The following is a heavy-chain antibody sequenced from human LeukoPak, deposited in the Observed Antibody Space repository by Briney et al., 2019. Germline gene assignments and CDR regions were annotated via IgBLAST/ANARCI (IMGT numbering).Heavy chain of an antibody. CDR1: GFTFSDYS. CDR2: ISGSSSYI. J-gene: IGHJ6*03. V-gene: IGHV3-21*06. CDR3: ARGYYGSGSYYMDV. D-gene: IGHD3-10*01. Sequence: GGSLRLSCAASGFTFSDYSMNWVRQTPRKGLEWVSCISGSSSYIYYADSVKGRFTISRDNAKNSLHLQVNSLRAEDTAVYYCARGYYGSGSYYMDVWGKGTTVTISS.